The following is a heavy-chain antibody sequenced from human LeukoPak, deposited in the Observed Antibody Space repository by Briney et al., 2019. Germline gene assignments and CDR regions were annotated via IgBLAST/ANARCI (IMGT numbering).Heavy chain of an antibody. V-gene: IGHV3-23*01. CDR1: GLTFSAYA. CDR3: AKGGAASMSYYYYMDV. CDR2: VTGAGRGT. D-gene: IGHD6-6*01. Sequence: GGSLRLSCKASGLTFSAYAMSWVRQPPGKGLEWVSTVTGAGRGTDYADSVKGRFSISRDNSRNTLYLQMNSLRGDDTAVYYCAKGGAASMSYYYYMDVWGKGTTVIVSS. J-gene: IGHJ6*03.